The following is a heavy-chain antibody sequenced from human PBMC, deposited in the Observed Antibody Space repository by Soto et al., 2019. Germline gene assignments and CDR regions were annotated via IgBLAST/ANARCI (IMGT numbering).Heavy chain of an antibody. CDR3: ARHGGYYCGC. Sequence: EVQLVESGGGLVQPGGSLRLSCAATGFTFSSYWMSWVRQAPGKGLEWVANIKQDGSERYCGDSVKGRFTISRDNAKNSLYLQMNSLRDEDTAVYYCARHGGYYCGCWGQGTMVTVYS. J-gene: IGHJ4*02. CDR2: IKQDGSER. V-gene: IGHV3-7*04. CDR1: GFTFSSYW. D-gene: IGHD4-17*01.